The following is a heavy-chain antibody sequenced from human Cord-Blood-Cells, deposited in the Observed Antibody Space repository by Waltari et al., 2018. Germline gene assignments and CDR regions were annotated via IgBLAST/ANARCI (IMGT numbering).Heavy chain of an antibody. CDR2: IYYSGST. J-gene: IGHJ3*02. CDR3: ARLSNWDDAFDI. V-gene: IGHV4-39*01. Sequence: QLQLQESGPGLVKPSETLSLTCTVSGGSISSSSYYWGWIRQPPGKGLEWIGSIYYSGSTYYNPSLKSRVTISVDTSKNQFSLKLSSVTAADTAVYYCARLSNWDDAFDIWGQGTMVTVSS. D-gene: IGHD1-1*01. CDR1: GGSISSSSYY.